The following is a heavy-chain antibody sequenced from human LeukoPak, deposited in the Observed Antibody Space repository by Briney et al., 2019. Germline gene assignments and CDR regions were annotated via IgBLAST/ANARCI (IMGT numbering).Heavy chain of an antibody. V-gene: IGHV3-23*01. Sequence: HTGGSLRLSCAASGFTFSSYAMSWVRQAPGKGLEWVSAISGCGGSTYYADSVKGRFTISRDNSKNTLYLQMNSLRAEDTAVYYCAKEVAGATLADYWGQGTLVTVSS. J-gene: IGHJ4*02. D-gene: IGHD1-26*01. CDR2: ISGCGGST. CDR1: GFTFSSYA. CDR3: AKEVAGATLADY.